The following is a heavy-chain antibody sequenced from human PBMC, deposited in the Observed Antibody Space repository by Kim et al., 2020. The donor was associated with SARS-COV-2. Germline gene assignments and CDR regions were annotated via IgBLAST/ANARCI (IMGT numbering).Heavy chain of an antibody. V-gene: IGHV3-23*01. D-gene: IGHD3-10*01. J-gene: IGHJ3*02. CDR2: RT. CDR3: AKMMVRTTYDI. Sequence: RTDYADSVKGRFTISRDNSKNTLYLQLNSLRAEDTAIYYCAKMMVRTTYDIWGLGTLVTVSS.